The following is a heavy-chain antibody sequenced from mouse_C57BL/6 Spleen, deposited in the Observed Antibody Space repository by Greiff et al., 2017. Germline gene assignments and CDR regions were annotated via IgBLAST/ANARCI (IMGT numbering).Heavy chain of an antibody. Sequence: EVQLLQSGAGLVKPGGSLKFSCAASGFTFSSYAMPWVRQTPEKRLEWVATISDGGSYTYYPDKVKGQVTISGDNAKNTLYLQISHLKSEDTAMYYCARYGTNGEFAYWGQGTLVTVSA. D-gene: IGHD4-1*01. CDR3: ARYGTNGEFAY. J-gene: IGHJ3*01. CDR1: GFTFSSYA. CDR2: ISDGGSYT. V-gene: IGHV5-4*01.